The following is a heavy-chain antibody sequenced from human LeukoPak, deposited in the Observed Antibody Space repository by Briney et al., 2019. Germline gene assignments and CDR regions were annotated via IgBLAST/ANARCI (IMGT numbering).Heavy chain of an antibody. D-gene: IGHD6-13*01. CDR3: AGGRYEVYSSPHDY. V-gene: IGHV4-39*01. CDR2: IYYSGST. CDR1: GGSISSNSYY. J-gene: IGHJ4*02. Sequence: PSETLSLTCTVSGGSISSNSYYWGWIRQPPGKGLKWIGSIYYSGSTYYNPSLKSRVTISVDTSKNQFSLKLSSVTAADTAVYYCAGGRYEVYSSPHDYWGQGTLVTVSS.